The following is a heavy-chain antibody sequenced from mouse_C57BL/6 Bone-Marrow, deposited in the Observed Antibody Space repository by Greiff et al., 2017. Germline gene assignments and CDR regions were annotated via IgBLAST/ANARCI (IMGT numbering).Heavy chain of an antibody. Sequence: VQLQQSGAELVRPGASVKLSCTASGFNFKDYYMHWVKQRPEQGLEWIGRIDPEDGDTEYAPKFQGKATMTADTSSNAAYLQLSSLTSEDTAVYYCATWWYFDYWGQGTTLTVSS. CDR2: IDPEDGDT. CDR3: ATWWYFDY. J-gene: IGHJ2*01. V-gene: IGHV14-1*01. D-gene: IGHD1-1*02. CDR1: GFNFKDYY.